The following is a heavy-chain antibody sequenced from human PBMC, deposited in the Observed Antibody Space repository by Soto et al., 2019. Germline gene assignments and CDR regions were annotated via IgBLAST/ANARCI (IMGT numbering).Heavy chain of an antibody. J-gene: IGHJ4*02. CDR2: INPNSGNI. D-gene: IGHD3-10*01. V-gene: IGHV1-8*01. CDR3: ARGRASGSYYLLDY. Sequence: ASVKVSCKASGDTFTTYDINWVRQATGHGLEWMGWINPNSGNIGYAQRFQGRVTMTRDTAIRTAYMEVSSLRSDDTAVYYCARGRASGSYYLLDYWGQGTLVTVS. CDR1: GDTFTTYD.